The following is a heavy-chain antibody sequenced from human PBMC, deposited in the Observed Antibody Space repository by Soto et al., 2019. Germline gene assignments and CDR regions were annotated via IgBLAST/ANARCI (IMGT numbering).Heavy chain of an antibody. CDR3: ARIHRRLTRNGDSGFDP. CDR1: GYTFTSYY. D-gene: IGHD4-17*01. Sequence: QVQLVQSGAEVKKPGASVKVSCKASGYTFTSYYMHWVRQAPGQGLEWMGIINPSGGSTSYAQKFQGRVTMTRDTSTSTVYMELSSLRSEDTAVYYCARIHRRLTRNGDSGFDPWGQGTLVTVSS. CDR2: INPSGGST. V-gene: IGHV1-46*01. J-gene: IGHJ5*02.